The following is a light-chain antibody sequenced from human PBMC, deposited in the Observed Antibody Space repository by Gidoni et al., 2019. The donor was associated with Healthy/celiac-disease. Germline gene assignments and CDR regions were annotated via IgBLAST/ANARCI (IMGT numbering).Light chain of an antibody. V-gene: IGKV1-39*01. J-gene: IGKJ2*01. Sequence: DIQMTQSPSSLPASAGARATITFRASQSISSYLNGYQQKPGNAPKLLIYAASSLQSGVPSRISGSGSGTDFTLTISSLQPEEFATYYCQQSYSTPMYTFGQGTKLEIK. CDR1: QSISSY. CDR2: AAS. CDR3: QQSYSTPMYT.